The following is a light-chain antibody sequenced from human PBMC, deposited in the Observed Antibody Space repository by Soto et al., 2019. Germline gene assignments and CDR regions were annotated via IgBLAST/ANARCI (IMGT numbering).Light chain of an antibody. CDR3: QQRNNWPPAT. CDR2: GAS. V-gene: IGKV3D-20*02. Sequence: EIVLTQSPGTLSLSPGERATLSCRASQSVSSSYLAWYQQKPGQAPRLLIYGASSRATGIPDRFSGSGSGTDFTLTISRLEPEDFAVYYCQQRNNWPPATFGGGTKVDIK. CDR1: QSVSSSY. J-gene: IGKJ4*01.